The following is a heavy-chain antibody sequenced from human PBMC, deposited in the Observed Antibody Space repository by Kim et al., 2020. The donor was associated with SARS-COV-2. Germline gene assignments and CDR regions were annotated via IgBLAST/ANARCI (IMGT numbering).Heavy chain of an antibody. Sequence: GGSLRLSCAASGFTFSSYTMNWVRQAPGKGLEWVSSISSSSSYINYADSVKGRFTISRDNAKNSLYLQMNSLRAEDTAVYYCARDPYCGGLSYYYYGMDVWGQGTTVTVSS. CDR2: ISSSSSYI. CDR3: ARDPYCGGLSYYYYGMDV. J-gene: IGHJ6*02. V-gene: IGHV3-21*01. D-gene: IGHD2-21*01. CDR1: GFTFSSYT.